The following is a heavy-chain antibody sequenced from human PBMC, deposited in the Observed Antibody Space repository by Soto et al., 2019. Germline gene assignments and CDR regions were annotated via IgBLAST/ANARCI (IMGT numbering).Heavy chain of an antibody. J-gene: IGHJ5*02. V-gene: IGHV4-30-4*01. CDR3: VRTARQGAVAPHWYDR. CDR1: GASIRSTDYY. CDR2: VYYTGST. Sequence: NPSETLSLTCTVPGASIRSTDYYWSWIRQAPGKGLEWIGYVYYTGSTYYNPSLMSRLNISVDTSKNQFSLKLTSVTAAETAVYYCVRTARQGAVAPHWYDRWGQGTQVTVSS. D-gene: IGHD2-21*02.